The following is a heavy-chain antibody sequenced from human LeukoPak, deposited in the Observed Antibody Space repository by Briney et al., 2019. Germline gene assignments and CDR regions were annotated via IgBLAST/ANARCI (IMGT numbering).Heavy chain of an antibody. V-gene: IGHV4-34*01. Sequence: SETLSLTCAVYGGSFSGYYWSWIRQPPGKGLEWIGEINHSGSTNYNPSLKSRVTISVDTSKNQFSLKLSSVTAADTAVYYCARAVGTPSYYYYYMDVWGKGTTVTISS. CDR1: GGSFSGYY. J-gene: IGHJ6*03. CDR2: INHSGST. D-gene: IGHD1-1*01. CDR3: ARAVGTPSYYYYYMDV.